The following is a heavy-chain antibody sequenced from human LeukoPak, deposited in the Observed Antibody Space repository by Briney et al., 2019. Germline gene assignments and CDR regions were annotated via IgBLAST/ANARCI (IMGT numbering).Heavy chain of an antibody. CDR1: GFTFNTYS. V-gene: IGHV3-23*01. CDR3: ARAAMVRGVDYFDY. J-gene: IGHJ4*02. Sequence: AGGSLRLSCAASGFTFNTYSMTWVRQAPGKGLEWVSVISGSGDSTYYTDSVKGRFTISRDNSKNTLHLQMNSLRAEDTALYYCARAAMVRGVDYFDYWGQGTLVTVSS. D-gene: IGHD3-10*01. CDR2: ISGSGDST.